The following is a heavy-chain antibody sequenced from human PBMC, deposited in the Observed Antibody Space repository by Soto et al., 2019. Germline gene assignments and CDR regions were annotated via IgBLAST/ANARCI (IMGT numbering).Heavy chain of an antibody. CDR1: GGTFSSYA. D-gene: IGHD2-2*02. CDR2: IIPIFGTA. Sequence: SVKVSCKASGGTFSSYAISWVRQAPGQGLEWMGGIIPIFGTANYAQKFQGRVTITADESTSTAYMELSSLRSEDTAAYYCARDLRASITSYGMDVWGQGTTVTVSS. J-gene: IGHJ6*02. V-gene: IGHV1-69*13. CDR3: ARDLRASITSYGMDV.